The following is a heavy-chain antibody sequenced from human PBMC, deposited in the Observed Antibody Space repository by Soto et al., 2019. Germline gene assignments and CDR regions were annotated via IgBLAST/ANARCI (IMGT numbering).Heavy chain of an antibody. J-gene: IGHJ4*02. CDR3: ARVRYSGYYQYYFDY. D-gene: IGHD3-22*01. V-gene: IGHV1-69*13. CDR1: GGTFSSYA. CDR2: TIPIFGTA. Sequence: SVKVSCKASGGTFSSYAISWVRQAPGRGLEWMGGTIPIFGTANYAQKFQGRVTITADESTSTAYMELSSLRSEDTAVYYCARVRYSGYYQYYFDYWGQGTLVTVSS.